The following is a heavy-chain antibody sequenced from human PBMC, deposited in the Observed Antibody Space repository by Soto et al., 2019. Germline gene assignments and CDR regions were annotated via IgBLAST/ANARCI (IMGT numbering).Heavy chain of an antibody. CDR2: ISSSSSTI. D-gene: IGHD3-22*01. V-gene: IGHV3-48*02. J-gene: IGHJ1*01. Sequence: LRLSCAASGFTFSSYSMNWVRQAPGKGLEWVSYISSSSSTIYYADSVKGRFTISRDNAKNSLYLQMNSLRDEDTAVYYCARDRVESGYPEYFQHWGQGTLVTVSS. CDR1: GFTFSSYS. CDR3: ARDRVESGYPEYFQH.